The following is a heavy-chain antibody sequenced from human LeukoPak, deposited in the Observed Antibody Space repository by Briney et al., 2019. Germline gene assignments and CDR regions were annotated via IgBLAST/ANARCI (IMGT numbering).Heavy chain of an antibody. D-gene: IGHD3-3*01. CDR2: IIPIFGTA. J-gene: IGHJ4*02. CDR3: ARSITIFGVGLNDY. CDR1: GGTFSSYA. Sequence: ASVKVSCKASGGTFSSYAISWVRQAPGQGLEWMGGIIPIFGTANYAQKFQGRVTITADESTSTAYMELSSLRSEDTAVYYCARSITIFGVGLNDYWGQGTLVNVSS. V-gene: IGHV1-69*13.